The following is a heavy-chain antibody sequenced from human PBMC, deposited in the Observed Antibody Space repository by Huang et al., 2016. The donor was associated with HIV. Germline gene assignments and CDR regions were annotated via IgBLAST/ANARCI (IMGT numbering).Heavy chain of an antibody. CDR1: GFIFSNYG. J-gene: IGHJ1*01. V-gene: IGHV3-30*03. CDR2: ISDDGSNK. Sequence: QVQLVESGGGVVQPGRSLRLSCAASGFIFSNYGLHWVRQAPGKVLEWGELISDDGSNKYYTDAVKRRFSISRDNSKNTLYLQMNSLRAEDTAVYYCALKGDSSGWEYFRHWGQGTLVTVSS. CDR3: ALKGDSSGWEYFRH. D-gene: IGHD6-19*01.